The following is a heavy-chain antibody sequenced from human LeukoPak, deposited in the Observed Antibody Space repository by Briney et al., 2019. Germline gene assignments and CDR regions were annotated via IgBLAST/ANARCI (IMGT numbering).Heavy chain of an antibody. Sequence: PGGSLRLSCAASGFTFRSYSMNWVRQAPGKGLEWVSTISSDSRYIYYADSVKGRFTISRDNAKNSLYLQMNSLRAEDTAVYYCARGRNAFDIWGQGTMVTVSS. CDR3: ARGRNAFDI. V-gene: IGHV3-21*01. CDR1: GFTFRSYS. J-gene: IGHJ3*02. CDR2: ISSDSRYI.